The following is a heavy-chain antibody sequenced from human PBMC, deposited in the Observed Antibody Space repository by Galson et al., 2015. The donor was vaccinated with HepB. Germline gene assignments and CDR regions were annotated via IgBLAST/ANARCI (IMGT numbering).Heavy chain of an antibody. V-gene: IGHV3-15*07. CDR3: ASGDSSSWYGDFDN. Sequence: SLRLSCAASGFTLSNAWMNWVRQAPGKGLEWVGRIKNKNDGGTTDYAAPVKGRFIVSRDDSRNTPYLHMNRLKTEDTAVYYCASGDSSSWYGDFDNWGQGTLVTVSS. CDR2: IKNKNDGGTT. J-gene: IGHJ4*02. D-gene: IGHD6-13*01. CDR1: GFTLSNAW.